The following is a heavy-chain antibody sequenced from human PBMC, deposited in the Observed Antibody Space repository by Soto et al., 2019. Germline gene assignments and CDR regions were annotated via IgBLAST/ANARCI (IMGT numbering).Heavy chain of an antibody. CDR1: GFTFSSYT. J-gene: IGHJ4*02. Sequence: GGSLRLSCAASGFTFSSYTINWVRQAPGKGLEWVSSISGSSTYIFYADSVKGRFTISRDNAKNSLYLLMNSLRADDTAVYYCARDGTGGFDYWGQGTLVTVSS. V-gene: IGHV3-21*01. CDR3: ARDGTGGFDY. CDR2: ISGSSTYI.